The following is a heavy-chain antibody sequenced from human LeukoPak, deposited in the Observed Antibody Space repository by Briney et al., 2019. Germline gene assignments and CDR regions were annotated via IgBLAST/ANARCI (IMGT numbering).Heavy chain of an antibody. CDR3: ARGQYYYGSGSYASGFDP. D-gene: IGHD3-10*01. V-gene: IGHV1-2*02. J-gene: IGHJ5*02. CDR2: INPNSGGT. Sequence: ASVKVSCKASGYTFTGYYMHWVRQAPGQGLEWMGRINPNSGGTNYAQKFQGRVTMTRDTSISTAYMELSRLRSDDTAVYYCARGQYYYGSGSYASGFDPWGQGTLVTVSS. CDR1: GYTFTGYY.